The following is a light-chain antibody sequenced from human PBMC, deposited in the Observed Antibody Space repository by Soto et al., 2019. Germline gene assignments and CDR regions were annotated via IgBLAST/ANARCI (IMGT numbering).Light chain of an antibody. Sequence: QSVLAQPASVSGSPGQSIAISCNGTSSDIGGYNYVSWYQQHPGKVPKLIIFEVNNRPSGVSNRFSASKSGNTASLTISGLQAEGEADYYCSSYTSRSAIVFGGGTKVTVL. CDR1: SSDIGGYNY. CDR2: EVN. V-gene: IGLV2-14*01. CDR3: SSYTSRSAIV. J-gene: IGLJ2*01.